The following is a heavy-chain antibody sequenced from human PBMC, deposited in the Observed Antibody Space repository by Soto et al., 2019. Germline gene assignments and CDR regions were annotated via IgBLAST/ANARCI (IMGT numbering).Heavy chain of an antibody. D-gene: IGHD5-12*01. Sequence: PSETLSLTCTLSGGSISSYYWSWIRQPPGKGLEWIGYIYYSGSTNYNPSLKSRDTISVDTSKNQFSLKLSFVTAADTAVYYCARRYGSSFDYWGQGTRVTVS. CDR3: ARRYGSSFDY. CDR2: IYYSGST. CDR1: GGSISSYY. J-gene: IGHJ4*02. V-gene: IGHV4-59*08.